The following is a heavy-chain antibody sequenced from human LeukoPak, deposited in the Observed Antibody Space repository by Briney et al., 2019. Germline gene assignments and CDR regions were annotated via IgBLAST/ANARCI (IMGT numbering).Heavy chain of an antibody. D-gene: IGHD4-17*01. CDR3: ARGYDYGDYVGDFDY. V-gene: IGHV1-18*01. CDR2: ITTYNGNT. J-gene: IGHJ4*02. Sequence: ASVKLSCNASGYTFTSYPISWVRQAPGQGLEWMGWITTYNGNTKYAQKLQGRVTMTTDTSTSTVYMDLRGLRSDDTAVYYCARGYDYGDYVGDFDYWGQGTLVTVSS. CDR1: GYTFTSYP.